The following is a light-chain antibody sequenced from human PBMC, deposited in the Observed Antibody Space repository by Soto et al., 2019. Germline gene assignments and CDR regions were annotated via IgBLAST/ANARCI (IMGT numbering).Light chain of an antibody. CDR2: DNN. CDR1: SSNVGNNL. J-gene: IGLJ2*01. V-gene: IGLV1-51*01. Sequence: QSVLTQPPSVSAAPGQKVTISCSGSSSNVGNNLVSWYQQLPGTAPKLLIYDNNQRPSGIPDRFSASKSGTSATLGITGLQTGDEADYYCGTWDLKLSTVVFWGGTKLTVL. CDR3: GTWDLKLSTVV.